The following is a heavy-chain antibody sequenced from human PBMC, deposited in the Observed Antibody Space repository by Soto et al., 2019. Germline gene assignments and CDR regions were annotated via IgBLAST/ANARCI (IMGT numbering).Heavy chain of an antibody. CDR3: ARPYDFWSGYPVANYYYYGMDV. CDR1: GFTFSSYS. J-gene: IGHJ6*02. D-gene: IGHD3-3*01. Sequence: EVQLVESGGGLVKPGGSLRLSCAASGFTFSSYSMNWVRQAPGKGLEWVSSISSSSSYIYYADSVKGRFTISRDNAKNSLYLQMNSLRAEDTAVYYCARPYDFWSGYPVANYYYYGMDVWGQGTTVTVSS. V-gene: IGHV3-21*01. CDR2: ISSSSSYI.